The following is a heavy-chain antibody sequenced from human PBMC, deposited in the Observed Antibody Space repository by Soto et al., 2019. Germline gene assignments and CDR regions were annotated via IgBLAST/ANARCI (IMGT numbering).Heavy chain of an antibody. CDR3: ARGERPNYYGSGSVIDP. D-gene: IGHD3-10*01. V-gene: IGHV4-4*02. CDR2: IYHSGST. Sequence: QVQLQESGPGLVKPSGTLSLTCAVSGGSISSSNWWSRVRQPPGKGLEWIGEIYHSGSTNYNPSLKSRVTISVDKSKNQFSLKLSSVTAADTAVYYCARGERPNYYGSGSVIDPWGQGTLVTVSS. J-gene: IGHJ5*02. CDR1: GGSISSSNW.